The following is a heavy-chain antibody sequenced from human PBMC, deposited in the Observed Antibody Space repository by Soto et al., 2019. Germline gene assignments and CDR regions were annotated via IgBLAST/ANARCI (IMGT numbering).Heavy chain of an antibody. Sequence: EVQLVESGGGLVQPGGSLRLSCVASGFSFSLYSMGWVRQAPGKGLEWISYVSSSSTTMYYADSVKGRFTISRDNAKNSLYLQMNSLRAEDTAAYYCARDYDYGFGLPIDYWGQGTLVTVSS. V-gene: IGHV3-48*01. D-gene: IGHD5-12*01. CDR2: VSSSSTTM. CDR3: ARDYDYGFGLPIDY. J-gene: IGHJ4*02. CDR1: GFSFSLYS.